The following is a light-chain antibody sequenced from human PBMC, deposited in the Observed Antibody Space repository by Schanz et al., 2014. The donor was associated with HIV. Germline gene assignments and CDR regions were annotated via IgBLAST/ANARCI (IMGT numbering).Light chain of an antibody. Sequence: EIVLTQSPGTLSLSPGERATLSCRASQSVSSSYLVWYRQKPGQAPRLLIYGASTRATGIPDRFSGSGSGTDFTLTISSLQSEDFAVYYCQQYNTWPRTFGQGTKVELK. J-gene: IGKJ1*01. V-gene: IGKV3-20*01. CDR3: QQYNTWPRT. CDR1: QSVSSSY. CDR2: GAS.